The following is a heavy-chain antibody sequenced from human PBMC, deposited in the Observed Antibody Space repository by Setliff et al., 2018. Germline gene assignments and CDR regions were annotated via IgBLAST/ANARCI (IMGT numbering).Heavy chain of an antibody. CDR3: AREEDGYNTGAFDI. Sequence: SETLSLTCTVSGYSISSGYYWGWIRQPPGKGLEWIGSIYHSGSTYYNPSLKSRVTISVDTSKNQFSLKLSSVTAADTAVYYCAREEDGYNTGAFDIWGQGTMVTVSS. CDR1: GYSISSGYY. D-gene: IGHD5-12*01. J-gene: IGHJ3*02. V-gene: IGHV4-38-2*02. CDR2: IYHSGST.